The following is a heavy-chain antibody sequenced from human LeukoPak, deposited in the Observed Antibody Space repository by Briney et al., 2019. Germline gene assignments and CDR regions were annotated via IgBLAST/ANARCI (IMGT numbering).Heavy chain of an antibody. CDR1: GFTFSSYE. Sequence: GGSLRLSCAASGFTFSSYEMNWVRKAPGKGLEWVSSFSSSSSYIYYADSVKGRFTISRDNAKNSLYLQMNSLRAEDTAVYYCARDFCSGGSCYWIYYYYYMDVWGKGTTVTVSS. D-gene: IGHD2-15*01. J-gene: IGHJ6*03. CDR2: FSSSSSYI. V-gene: IGHV3-21*01. CDR3: ARDFCSGGSCYWIYYYYYMDV.